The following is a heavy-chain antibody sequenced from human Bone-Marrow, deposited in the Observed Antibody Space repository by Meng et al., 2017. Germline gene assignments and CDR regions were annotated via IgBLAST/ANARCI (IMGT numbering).Heavy chain of an antibody. J-gene: IGHJ5*02. V-gene: IGHV1-18*01. Sequence: ASVKVSCKPSGYTFTSYGISWVRQAPGQGLEWMGWISAYNGNTNYAQKLQGRVTMTTDTSISTAYMELRSLRSDDTAVDYCARDPYGGYGPNWFDPWGQGTLVTVSS. D-gene: IGHD5-12*01. CDR3: ARDPYGGYGPNWFDP. CDR2: ISAYNGNT. CDR1: GYTFTSYG.